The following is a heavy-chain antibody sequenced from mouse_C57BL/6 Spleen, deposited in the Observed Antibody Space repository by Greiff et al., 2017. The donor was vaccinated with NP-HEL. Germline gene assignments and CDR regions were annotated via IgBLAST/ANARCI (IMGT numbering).Heavy chain of an antibody. CDR3: ARPVYGSSYGFAY. Sequence: EVQVVESGGGLVKPGGSLKLSCAASGFTFSDYGMHWVRQAPEKGLEWVAYISSGSSTIYYADTVKGRFTISRDNAKNTLFLQMTSLRSEDTAMYYCARPVYGSSYGFAYWGQGTLVTVSA. V-gene: IGHV5-17*01. J-gene: IGHJ3*01. CDR2: ISSGSSTI. CDR1: GFTFSDYG. D-gene: IGHD1-1*01.